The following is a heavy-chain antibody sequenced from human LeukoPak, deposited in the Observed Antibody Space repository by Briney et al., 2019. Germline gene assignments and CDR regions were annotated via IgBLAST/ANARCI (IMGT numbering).Heavy chain of an antibody. J-gene: IGHJ3*02. CDR3: VQQQLDLPDAFDI. Sequence: ASVKVSCKASGYTFTSYAMNWVRQAPGQGLEWMGWINTNTGNPTYAQGFTGRFVFSLDTSVSTAYLQISSLKAEDTAVYYCVQQQLDLPDAFDIWGQGTMVTVSS. CDR1: GYTFTSYA. V-gene: IGHV7-4-1*02. CDR2: INTNTGNP. D-gene: IGHD6-13*01.